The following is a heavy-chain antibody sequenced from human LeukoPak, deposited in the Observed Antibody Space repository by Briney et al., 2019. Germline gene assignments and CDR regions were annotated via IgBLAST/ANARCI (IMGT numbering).Heavy chain of an antibody. Sequence: PSETLSLTCTVSGGSISTISYYWGWIRHPPGKGLEWIGSMSYSGSPFYNPSLKSRVTISVDTSKNQFSLRLSSVTAADTAVYYCAGREYTYGSFDFWGQGTLVTVSS. CDR3: AGREYTYGSFDF. D-gene: IGHD5-18*01. J-gene: IGHJ4*02. CDR2: MSYSGSP. CDR1: GGSISTISYY. V-gene: IGHV4-39*07.